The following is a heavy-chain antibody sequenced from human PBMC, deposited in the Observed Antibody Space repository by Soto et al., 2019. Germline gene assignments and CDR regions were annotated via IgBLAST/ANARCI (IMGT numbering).Heavy chain of an antibody. J-gene: IGHJ1*01. Sequence: QVQLVQSGAEVKKPGSSVKVSCKASGGTFSSYAISWVRQAPGQGLEWMGGIIPIFGTANYAQKFQGRVTITADKSTSTAYMELSSLRPEDRAVYYCARRGQYSSSRKYFQHWGQGTLVTVSS. CDR3: ARRGQYSSSRKYFQH. V-gene: IGHV1-69*06. D-gene: IGHD6-13*01. CDR1: GGTFSSYA. CDR2: IIPIFGTA.